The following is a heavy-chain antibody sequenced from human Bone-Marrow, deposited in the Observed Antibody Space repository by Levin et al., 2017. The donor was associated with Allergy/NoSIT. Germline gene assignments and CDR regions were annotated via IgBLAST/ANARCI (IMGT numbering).Heavy chain of an antibody. Sequence: ESLKISCKASGYTFTGYYMHWVRQAPGQGLEWMGWINPNSGGTNYAQKFQGRVTMTRDTSISTAYMELSRLRSDDTAVYYCARDDYGDYYYYGMDVWGQGTTVTVSS. CDR3: ARDDYGDYYYYGMDV. D-gene: IGHD4-17*01. CDR1: GYTFTGYY. V-gene: IGHV1-2*02. CDR2: INPNSGGT. J-gene: IGHJ6*02.